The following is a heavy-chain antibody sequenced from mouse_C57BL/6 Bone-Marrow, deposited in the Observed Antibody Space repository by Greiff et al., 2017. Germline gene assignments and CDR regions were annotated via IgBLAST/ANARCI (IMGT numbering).Heavy chain of an antibody. Sequence: EVKLMESGGGLVKPGGSLKLSCEASGFTFSSYTMSWVSQTPGKRLQWVAAISGGGGNTNYPDSVKGRLTFSRDNYKYFLYRQMSSLRSEYTALYYCSRQVTTVLATKYFDVWGTGTTVTVSS. V-gene: IGHV5-9*01. CDR2: ISGGGGNT. CDR1: GFTFSSYT. D-gene: IGHD1-1*01. J-gene: IGHJ1*03. CDR3: SRQVTTVLATKYFDV.